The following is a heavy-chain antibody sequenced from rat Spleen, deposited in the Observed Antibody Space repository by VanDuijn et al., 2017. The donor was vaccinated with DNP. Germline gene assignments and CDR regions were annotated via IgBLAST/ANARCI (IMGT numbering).Heavy chain of an antibody. Sequence: EVQLQESGPGLVKPSQSLSLTCSVTGYSITSNYWGWIRQFPGNKMEYIGHISYSGRTDYNPSLKSRISITRDTSRNHFFLHLLSVTTEDTATYYCARWTRYFDYWGQGVMVTVSS. CDR2: ISYSGRT. CDR1: GYSITSNY. CDR3: ARWTRYFDY. J-gene: IGHJ2*01. V-gene: IGHV3-1*01. D-gene: IGHD1-7*01.